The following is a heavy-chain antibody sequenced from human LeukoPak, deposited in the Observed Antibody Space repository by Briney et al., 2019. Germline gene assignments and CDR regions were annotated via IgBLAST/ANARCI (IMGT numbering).Heavy chain of an antibody. J-gene: IGHJ6*03. Sequence: SETLSLTCTVSGGSISSGSYYWSWIRQPAGKGLEWIGRIYTSGSTKYNPSLKSRVTMSVDTSKNQFSLKLSSVTAADTAVYYCARETPRYCSGTSCSLYYYYYMDVWGKGTTVTVSS. D-gene: IGHD2-2*01. CDR3: ARETPRYCSGTSCSLYYYYYMDV. CDR1: GGSISSGSYY. V-gene: IGHV4-61*02. CDR2: IYTSGST.